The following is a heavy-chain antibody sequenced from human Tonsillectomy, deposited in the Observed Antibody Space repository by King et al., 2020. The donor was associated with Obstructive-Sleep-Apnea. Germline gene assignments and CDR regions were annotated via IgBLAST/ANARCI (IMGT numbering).Heavy chain of an antibody. V-gene: IGHV3-23*04. J-gene: IGHJ4*02. CDR2: ISGSGGST. D-gene: IGHD3-9*01. CDR3: AKDSMDYDILTGPVDY. Sequence: VQLVESGGGLVQPGGSLSLRLSCAGSGFTFRSYAMSWVRQAPGKGLEWVSGISGSGGSTYYADSVKGRFTISRDNSQNTLYLQMNSLRAEDTAVYYWAKDSMDYDILTGPVDYWGQGTLVTVSS. CDR1: GFTFRSYA.